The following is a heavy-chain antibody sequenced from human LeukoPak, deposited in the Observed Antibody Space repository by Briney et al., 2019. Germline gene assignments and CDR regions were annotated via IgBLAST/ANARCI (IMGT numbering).Heavy chain of an antibody. V-gene: IGHV3-23*01. D-gene: IGHD3-22*01. Sequence: GGSLRLSCAASGFTFSSYAMSWVRQAPGKGLEWVSAISGSGGSTYYADSVKGRFTISRDNSKNTLYLQMNSLRAEDTAVYYCAKEGDYYDSSGYPTPSDYWGQGTLVTVSS. CDR3: AKEGDYYDSSGYPTPSDY. J-gene: IGHJ4*02. CDR1: GFTFSSYA. CDR2: ISGSGGST.